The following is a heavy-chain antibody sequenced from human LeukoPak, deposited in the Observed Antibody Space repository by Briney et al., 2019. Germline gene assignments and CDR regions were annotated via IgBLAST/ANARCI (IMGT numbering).Heavy chain of an antibody. CDR2: IFPSGST. CDR1: GYSISSGYS. D-gene: IGHD5-18*01. Sequence: SETLSLTCAVSGYSISSGYSWGWIRQPPGKGLEWIGSIFPSGSTYFNPSLQSRVTISVDTSNNQFSLKLSSVTAADTAVYYCARVGYNYGYVAYWGQGSLVTVSS. CDR3: ARVGYNYGYVAY. J-gene: IGHJ4*02. V-gene: IGHV4-38-2*01.